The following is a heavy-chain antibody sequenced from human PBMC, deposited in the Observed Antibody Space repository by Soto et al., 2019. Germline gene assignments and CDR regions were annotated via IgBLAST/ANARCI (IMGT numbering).Heavy chain of an antibody. V-gene: IGHV4-30-2*01. CDR3: AREGKGFGGYYYYYGMDV. J-gene: IGHJ6*02. CDR1: GGSISSGGYC. CDR2: IYHSGST. D-gene: IGHD3-10*01. Sequence: SETLSLTCAASGGSISSGGYCWSWIRQPPGKGLEWIGYIYHSGSTYYNPSLKSRVTISVDRSKNQFSLKLSSVTAADTAVYYCAREGKGFGGYYYYYGMDVWGQGTTVTVSS.